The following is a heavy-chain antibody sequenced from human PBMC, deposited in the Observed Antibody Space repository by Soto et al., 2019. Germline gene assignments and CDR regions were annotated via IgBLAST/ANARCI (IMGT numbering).Heavy chain of an antibody. CDR1: GGSISSSSYY. CDR2: IYYSGST. V-gene: IGHV4-39*01. D-gene: IGHD3-10*01. Sequence: PSETLSLTCTVSGGSISSSSYYWGWIRQPPGKGLEWIGSIYYSGSTYYNPSLKSRVTISVDTSKNQFSLKLSSVTAADTAVYYCARHRFGELWGFDPWGQGTLVTVSS. CDR3: ARHRFGELWGFDP. J-gene: IGHJ5*02.